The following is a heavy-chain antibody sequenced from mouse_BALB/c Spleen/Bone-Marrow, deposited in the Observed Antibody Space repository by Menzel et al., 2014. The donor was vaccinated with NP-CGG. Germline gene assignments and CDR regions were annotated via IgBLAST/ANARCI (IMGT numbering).Heavy chain of an antibody. CDR3: ARFPYDYGGGDY. CDR2: IDPANGNT. V-gene: IGHV14-3*02. Sequence: EVHLVESGAELVKPGASVKLSCTASGFNIKDTYMHWVKQRPEQGLEWIGRIDPANGNTKYGPKFQGKATITADTSSNTAYLQLSSLTSEDTAVYYCARFPYDYGGGDYWGQGTTLTVSS. D-gene: IGHD2-4*01. J-gene: IGHJ2*01. CDR1: GFNIKDTY.